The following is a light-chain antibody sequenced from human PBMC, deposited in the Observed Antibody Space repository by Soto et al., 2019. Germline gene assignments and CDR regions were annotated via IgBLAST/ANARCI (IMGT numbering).Light chain of an antibody. CDR3: SSYTSSSTLRV. CDR1: SSDVGGYNY. Sequence: QSALTQPASVSGSPGQSITVSCNGTSSDVGGYNYVSWYQQHPGKAPKLMIYDVSNRPSGVSNRFSGSKSGNTASLPISGRQAEDDADYYCSSYTSSSTLRVFGGGTKGTVL. J-gene: IGLJ2*01. V-gene: IGLV2-14*01. CDR2: DVS.